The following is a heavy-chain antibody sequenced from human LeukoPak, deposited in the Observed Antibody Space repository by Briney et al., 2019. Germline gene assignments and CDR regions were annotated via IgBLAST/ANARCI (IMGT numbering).Heavy chain of an antibody. Sequence: GGSLRLSCAASGFTFSSYAMGWVRQAPGKGLEWVSAISGSGGSTYYADSVKGRFTISRDNSKNTLYLQMNSLRAEDTAVYYCAKFHDYGDYNWFDPWGQGTLVTVSS. CDR2: ISGSGGST. V-gene: IGHV3-23*01. CDR3: AKFHDYGDYNWFDP. CDR1: GFTFSSYA. D-gene: IGHD4-17*01. J-gene: IGHJ5*02.